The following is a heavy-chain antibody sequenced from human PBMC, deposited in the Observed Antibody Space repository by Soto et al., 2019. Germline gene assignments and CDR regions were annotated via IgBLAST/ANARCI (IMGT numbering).Heavy chain of an antibody. Sequence: QVQLVESGGGVVQPGRSLRLSCAASGFTFSSYGMHWVRQAPGKGLEWVAVIWNDGSEKYHADSLKGRFTISRDNSKNTLYLQTDSLIGEDTAVYYCASDTQGRGYDIDYCGQGTLVTVSS. CDR2: IWNDGSEK. J-gene: IGHJ4*02. V-gene: IGHV3-33*01. CDR3: ASDTQGRGYDIDY. D-gene: IGHD5-12*01. CDR1: GFTFSSYG.